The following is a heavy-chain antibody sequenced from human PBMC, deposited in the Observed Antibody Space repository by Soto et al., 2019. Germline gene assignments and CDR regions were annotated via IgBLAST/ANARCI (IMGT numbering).Heavy chain of an antibody. V-gene: IGHV1-58*01. CDR3: AAPPYYSGSGRYFYYGMDV. J-gene: IGHJ6*02. Sequence: SVKVSCKASGFTFTNSAVQWVRQARGQRLEWIGWIVVGSGNTNYAQKFQERVTFTRDMSTGTAYMELSSLRSEDTAVYYCAAPPYYSGSGRYFYYGMDVWGQGTTVTVSS. CDR1: GFTFTNSA. CDR2: IVVGSGNT. D-gene: IGHD3-10*01.